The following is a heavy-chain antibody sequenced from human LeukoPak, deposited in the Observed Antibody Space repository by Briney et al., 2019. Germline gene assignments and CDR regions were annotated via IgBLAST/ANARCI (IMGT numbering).Heavy chain of an antibody. D-gene: IGHD1/OR15-1a*01. CDR3: ARAQYGTVFDI. V-gene: IGHV3-53*01. Sequence: PGGSLRLSCAASGFTVSGNDMTWVRQAPGKGLEWVSVIYSGGSTYYADSVKGRFTISRDNSKNTLYLQMNSLRAEDTAVYYCARAQYGTVFDIWGQGTMVTVSS. CDR2: IYSGGST. CDR1: GFTVSGND. J-gene: IGHJ3*02.